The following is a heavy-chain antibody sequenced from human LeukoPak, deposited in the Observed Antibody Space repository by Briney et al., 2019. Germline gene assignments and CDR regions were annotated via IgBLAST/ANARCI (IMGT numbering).Heavy chain of an antibody. CDR1: GGSISSYY. CDR2: IYYSGST. CDR3: ARTVHYDFWSGYVY. D-gene: IGHD3-3*01. Sequence: PSETLSLTCTVSGGSISSYYWSWIRQPPGKGLEWIGYIYYSGSTNYNPSLKSRVTISVDTSKNQFSLKLSSETAADTAVYYCARTVHYDFWSGYVYWGQGTLVTVSS. V-gene: IGHV4-59*01. J-gene: IGHJ4*02.